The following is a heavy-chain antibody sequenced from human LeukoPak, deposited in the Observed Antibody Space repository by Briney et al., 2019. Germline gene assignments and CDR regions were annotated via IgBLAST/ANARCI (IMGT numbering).Heavy chain of an antibody. V-gene: IGHV3-53*01. J-gene: IGHJ5*02. CDR2: IYSGGST. Sequence: PGGSLRLSCAASGFTVSSNYMGWVSQAPGKGLEWVSVIYSGGSTYYADSVKGRFTISRDNSKNTLYLQMNSLRAEDTAVYYCARVYRGGNNWFDPWGHGALVTVSS. CDR3: ARVYRGGNNWFDP. CDR1: GFTVSSNY. D-gene: IGHD3-10*01.